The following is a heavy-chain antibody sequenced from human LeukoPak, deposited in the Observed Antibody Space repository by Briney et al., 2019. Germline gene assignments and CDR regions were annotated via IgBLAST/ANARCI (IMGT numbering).Heavy chain of an antibody. CDR3: ARTHYLQFLEDYFYYYLDV. CDR2: IYTSGST. V-gene: IGHV4-4*07. J-gene: IGHJ6*03. Sequence: SETLSLTCTVSGGSISSYYWSWIRQPAGKGLEWIGRIYTSGSTNYNPSLKSRVTMSVDTSKNQFSLELGSVTAADTAVYYCARTHYLQFLEDYFYYYLDVWGKGTTVTVSS. CDR1: GGSISSYY. D-gene: IGHD3-3*01.